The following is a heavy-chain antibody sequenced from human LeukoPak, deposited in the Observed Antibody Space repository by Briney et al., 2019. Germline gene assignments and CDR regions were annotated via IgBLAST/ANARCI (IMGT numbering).Heavy chain of an antibody. CDR3: AKDRNSVGSSYNY. CDR2: IGGSGGST. J-gene: IGHJ4*02. D-gene: IGHD6-6*01. Sequence: GGSLRLSCAASGFTFSSYAMIWVRQAPGKGLEWVSAIGGSGGSTYYGDSVKGRFTISRDNSKNTLYLQMNSLRAEDTAVYYCAKDRNSVGSSYNYWGQGTLVTVSS. CDR1: GFTFSSYA. V-gene: IGHV3-23*01.